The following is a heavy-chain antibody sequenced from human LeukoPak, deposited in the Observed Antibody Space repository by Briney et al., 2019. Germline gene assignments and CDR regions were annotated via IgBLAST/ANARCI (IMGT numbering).Heavy chain of an antibody. CDR2: ISYDGTNI. CDR1: GFTFSSYA. D-gene: IGHD3-3*02. J-gene: IGHJ3*02. V-gene: IGHV3-30*18. Sequence: GGSLRLSCAASGFTFSSYAIHWVRQAPGKGLGWVAVISYDGTNIYYADSVKGRFTISRDNSKNTLYLHMNSLRPEDTAVYSCAKLALATSSFDIWGQGTMVTVSP. CDR3: AKLALATSSFDI.